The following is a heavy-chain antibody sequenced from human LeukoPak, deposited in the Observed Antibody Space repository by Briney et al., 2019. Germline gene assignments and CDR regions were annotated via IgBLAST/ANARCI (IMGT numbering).Heavy chain of an antibody. J-gene: IGHJ6*03. Sequence: HSGGSLRLSCAASGFTFSSYAMSWVRQAPGKGLEWVSAISGSGGSTYYADSVKGRFTISRDNSKNTLYLQMNSLRAEDTAVYYCARAAAVSYYYYYMDVWGKGTTVTVSS. CDR3: ARAAAVSYYYYYMDV. V-gene: IGHV3-23*01. CDR1: GFTFSSYA. CDR2: ISGSGGST. D-gene: IGHD2-15*01.